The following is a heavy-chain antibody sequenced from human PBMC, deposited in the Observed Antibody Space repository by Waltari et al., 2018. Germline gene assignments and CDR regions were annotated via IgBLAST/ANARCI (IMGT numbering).Heavy chain of an antibody. J-gene: IGHJ5*02. Sequence: EVQLVESGGGIVQPGGSLRLSCAASGFTFSNYWRHCVRHAPGKGLVWVSRINSDGSTAVYADSVRGRFTISRDNTKNTLYLQMNSLRAEDTAVYYCAKSDWFDPWGQGTLVTVSS. CDR1: GFTFSNYW. V-gene: IGHV3-74*01. CDR3: AKSDWFDP. CDR2: INSDGSTA.